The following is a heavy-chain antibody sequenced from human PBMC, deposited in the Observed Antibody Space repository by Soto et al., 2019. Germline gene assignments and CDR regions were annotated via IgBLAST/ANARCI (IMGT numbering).Heavy chain of an antibody. D-gene: IGHD3-22*01. CDR1: GGTFSSYA. V-gene: IGHV1-69*13. J-gene: IGHJ4*02. CDR2: IIPIFGTA. Sequence: ASVKVSCKASGGTFSSYAISWVRQAPGQGLEWMGGIIPIFGTANYAQKFQGRVTITADESTSTAYMELSSLRSEDTAVYYCAARVGAMIVVAPPDYWGQGTLFTVSS. CDR3: AARVGAMIVVAPPDY.